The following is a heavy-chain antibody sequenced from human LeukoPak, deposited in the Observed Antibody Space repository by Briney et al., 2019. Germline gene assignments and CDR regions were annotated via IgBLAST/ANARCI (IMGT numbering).Heavy chain of an antibody. CDR1: GFTFSSYG. CDR3: AKPYYYGSRSYMDY. D-gene: IGHD3-10*01. V-gene: IGHV3-30*18. J-gene: IGHJ4*02. CDR2: ISYDGSNT. Sequence: GGSLRLSCAASGFTFSSYGVHWVRQAPGKGLEWVAVISYDGSNTYYADSVKGRFTISRDNSKNMLYLQMNSLRAEDAAVYYCAKPYYYGSRSYMDYWGQGTLVTVSS.